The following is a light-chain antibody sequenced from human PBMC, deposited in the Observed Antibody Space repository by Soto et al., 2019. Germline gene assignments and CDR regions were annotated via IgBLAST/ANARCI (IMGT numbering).Light chain of an antibody. CDR3: QEYSTFS. V-gene: IGKV1-5*01. CDR2: DAS. Sequence: DIQMTQSPSTLSASVGDRVTITCRASQSVTTWLAWYQQTPGKAPKLLIYDASRLESGVPSRFSGSGSGTEFTLTIISLQPDDFATYYCQEYSTFSFGPGTKVEIK. CDR1: QSVTTW. J-gene: IGKJ1*01.